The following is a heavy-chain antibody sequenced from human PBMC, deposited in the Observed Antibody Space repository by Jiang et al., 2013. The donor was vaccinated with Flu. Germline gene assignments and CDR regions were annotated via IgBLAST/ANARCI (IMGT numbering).Heavy chain of an antibody. J-gene: IGHJ4*02. CDR1: GGSISSSSYY. Sequence: PGLVKPSETLSLTCTVSGGSISSSSYYWGWIRQPPGKGLEWIGSIYYSGSTYYNPSLKSRVTISVDTSKNQFSLKLSSVTAADTAVYYCARSYYDSSGYHHAYPDYWGQGTLVTVSS. CDR3: ARSYYDSSGYHHAYPDY. CDR2: IYYSGST. V-gene: IGHV4-39*01. D-gene: IGHD3-22*01.